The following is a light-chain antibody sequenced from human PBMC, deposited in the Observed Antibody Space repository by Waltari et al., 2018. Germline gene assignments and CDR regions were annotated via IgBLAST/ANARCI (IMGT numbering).Light chain of an antibody. Sequence: ERATLSCRTSQSIGRSLAWYQQKPGQAPRLLIYGASSRATDIPDRFSGSGSGTDFSLTINRLEPEDSALYYCQHYVRLPVTFGQGTKVEIK. CDR3: QHYVRLPVT. CDR1: QSIGRS. J-gene: IGKJ1*01. CDR2: GAS. V-gene: IGKV3-20*01.